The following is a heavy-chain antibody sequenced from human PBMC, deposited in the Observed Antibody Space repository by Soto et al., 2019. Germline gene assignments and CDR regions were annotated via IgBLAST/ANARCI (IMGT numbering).Heavy chain of an antibody. CDR3: ARAEWSSSGCLEE. CDR2: ISSSSATV. Sequence: PGGSLRLSCAASGFIFSSYSFNWVRQTPGKGLEWISYISSSSATVNYADSVKGRFTISRDNARNSLSLQMNSLRDDDTAVYYCARAEWSSSGCLEEWGQGPRVNVSS. J-gene: IGHJ1*01. D-gene: IGHD6-19*01. CDR1: GFIFSSYS. V-gene: IGHV3-48*02.